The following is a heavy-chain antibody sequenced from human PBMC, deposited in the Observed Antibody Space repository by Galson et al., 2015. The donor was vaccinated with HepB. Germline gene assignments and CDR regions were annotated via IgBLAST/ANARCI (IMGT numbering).Heavy chain of an antibody. CDR1: GDSVSSNSAV. Sequence: CAISGDSVSSNSAVWIWIRQSPSRGLAWLGRTYYRSKWYDDYAVSVQSRITINPDTSKNQFSLQLRSVTPEDTAVYYCTRGFRSAVDYWGQGTLVTVSS. V-gene: IGHV6-1*01. CDR2: TYYRSKWYD. J-gene: IGHJ4*02. D-gene: IGHD3-10*01. CDR3: TRGFRSAVDY.